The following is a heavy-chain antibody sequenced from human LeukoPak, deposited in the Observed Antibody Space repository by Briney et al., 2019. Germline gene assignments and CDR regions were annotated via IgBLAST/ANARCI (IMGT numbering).Heavy chain of an antibody. CDR2: ISGSGGST. CDR1: GFTFSSYA. J-gene: IGHJ4*02. D-gene: IGHD6-19*01. V-gene: IGHV3-23*01. CDR3: VKDRQWLVSGLDY. Sequence: GGSLRLSCAASGFTFSSYAMSWVRQAPGKGLEWVSAISGSGGSTYYADSVKGRFTISRDNSKNTLYLQMNSLRAEDTAVYYCVKDRQWLVSGLDYRGQGTLVTVSS.